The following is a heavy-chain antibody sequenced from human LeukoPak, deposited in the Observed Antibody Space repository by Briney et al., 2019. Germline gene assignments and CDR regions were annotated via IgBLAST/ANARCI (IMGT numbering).Heavy chain of an antibody. D-gene: IGHD3-3*01. CDR3: ARTPRHDFWSGYLFDY. J-gene: IGHJ4*02. V-gene: IGHV1-18*01. CDR1: GYTFTTYG. Sequence: RASVKVSCKASGYTFTTYGVGWVRQAPGQGLEWMGWISAYTGDTSYAQKLQGRVTMTTDTSTSTAYMELRSLRSDDTAVYYCARTPRHDFWSGYLFDYWGQGTLVTVSS. CDR2: ISAYTGDT.